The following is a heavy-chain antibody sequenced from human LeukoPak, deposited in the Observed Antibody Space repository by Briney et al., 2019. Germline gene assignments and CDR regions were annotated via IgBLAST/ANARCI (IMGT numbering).Heavy chain of an antibody. Sequence: ETLSLTCTVSGGSISSSSYYWGWIRQPPGKGLEWIGSIYYSGSTYYNPSLKSRVTISVDTSKNQFSLKLSSVTAADTAVYYCASGEVLLWFGELLSIFDYWGQGTLVTVSS. CDR1: GGSISSSSYY. D-gene: IGHD3-10*01. J-gene: IGHJ4*02. CDR3: ASGEVLLWFGELLSIFDY. CDR2: IYYSGST. V-gene: IGHV4-39*01.